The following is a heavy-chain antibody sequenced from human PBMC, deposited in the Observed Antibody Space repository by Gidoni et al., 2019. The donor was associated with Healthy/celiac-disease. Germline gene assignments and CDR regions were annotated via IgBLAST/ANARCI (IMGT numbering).Heavy chain of an antibody. CDR1: AFPFSSYA. J-gene: IGHJ3*02. CDR2: ISGSGGST. CDR3: AKEMHYDSSGYSYDAFDI. Sequence: EVQLLESGGGLVPPGGSLRLSCAAPAFPFSSYAMIWVRQAPVKGLEGVSAISGSGGSTYYADSVKGRFTISRDNSKNTLYLQMNSLRAEDTAVYYCAKEMHYDSSGYSYDAFDIWGQGTMVTVSS. D-gene: IGHD3-22*01. V-gene: IGHV3-23*01.